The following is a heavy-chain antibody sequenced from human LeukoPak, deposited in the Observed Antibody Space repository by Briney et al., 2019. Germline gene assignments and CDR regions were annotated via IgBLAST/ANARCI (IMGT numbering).Heavy chain of an antibody. CDR1: GGSFSGYY. J-gene: IGHJ5*02. V-gene: IGHV4-34*01. Sequence: SETLSLTCAVYGGSFSGYYWSWIRQPPGKGLEWIGEINHSGSTNYNPSLKSRVTISVDTSKNQFSLKLSSVTAADTAVYYCARGPPSTGVPAAMRPWGLFLRPWGQGTLVTVSS. D-gene: IGHD2-2*01. CDR2: INHSGST. CDR3: ARGPPSTGVPAAMRPWGLFLRP.